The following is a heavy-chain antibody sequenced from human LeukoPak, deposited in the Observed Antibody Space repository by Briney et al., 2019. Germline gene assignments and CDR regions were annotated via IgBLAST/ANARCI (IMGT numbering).Heavy chain of an antibody. D-gene: IGHD4-11*01. CDR3: ARDCSGAANYGNAMDV. J-gene: IGHJ6*03. CDR1: GFTFSSYA. V-gene: IGHV3-30*01. Sequence: GGSLRLSCAASGFTFSSYAMHWVRQAPGKGLEWVAVISYDGSNKYYADSVKGRFTISRDNSKNTLYLQMNSLRAEDTAVYYCARDCSGAANYGNAMDVWGKGTTVTVSS. CDR2: ISYDGSNK.